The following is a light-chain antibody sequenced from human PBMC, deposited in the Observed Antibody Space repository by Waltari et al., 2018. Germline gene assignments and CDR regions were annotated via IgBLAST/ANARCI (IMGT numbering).Light chain of an antibody. CDR1: QSISTW. CDR2: SAS. V-gene: IGKV1-12*01. CDR3: QQAGSLPG. Sequence: DIQMTQSPSSVSASVGDSVTIACRASQSISTWLAWYQQKPGKAPKLLIYSASSLQSGAPSRFSGSGYGTDFTLTISSLQPEDSAIYFCQQAGSLPGFGPGTKLDIK. J-gene: IGKJ3*01.